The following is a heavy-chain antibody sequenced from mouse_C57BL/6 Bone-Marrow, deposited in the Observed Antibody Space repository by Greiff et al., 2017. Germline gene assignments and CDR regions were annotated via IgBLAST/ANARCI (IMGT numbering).Heavy chain of an antibody. V-gene: IGHV5-2*01. CDR2: INSDGGST. D-gene: IGHD2-3*01. J-gene: IGHJ2*01. CDR1: EYEFPSHD. CDR3: ARHDGYYVENYFDY. Sequence: EVKLMESGGGLVQPGESLKLSCESNEYEFPSHDMSWVRKTPEKRLELVAAINSDGGSTYYPDTMERRFIISRDNTKKTLYLQMGSLRSEDTALFYCARHDGYYVENYFDYWGQGTTLTVSS.